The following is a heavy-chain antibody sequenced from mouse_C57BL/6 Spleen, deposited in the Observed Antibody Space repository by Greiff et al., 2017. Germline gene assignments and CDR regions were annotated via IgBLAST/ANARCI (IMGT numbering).Heavy chain of an antibody. V-gene: IGHV1-80*01. CDR3: ARKGYYGSSYYFDY. CDR1: GYAFSSYW. D-gene: IGHD1-1*01. Sequence: QVQLQQSGAELVKPVASVKISCKASGYAFSSYWMNWVKQRPGKGLEWIGQIYPGDGDTNYNGKFKGKATLTADKSSSTAYMQLSSLTSEDSAVYFCARKGYYGSSYYFDYWGQGTTLTVSS. J-gene: IGHJ2*01. CDR2: IYPGDGDT.